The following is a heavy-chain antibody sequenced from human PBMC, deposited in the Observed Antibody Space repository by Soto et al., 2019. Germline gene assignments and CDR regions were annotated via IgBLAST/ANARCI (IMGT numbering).Heavy chain of an antibody. CDR2: IIPIFDIT. CDR1: GGTFRSYS. V-gene: IGHV1-69*13. D-gene: IGHD3-22*01. Sequence: AVKVSCKASGGTFRSYSISWVRQAPGQGLEWMGGIIPIFDITNYAQKFQGRVTITADESTGTAYMELSSLGSDDTAVYYCARPDEGGYSSDHHYYYALDVWGQGTTVTVSS. J-gene: IGHJ6*02. CDR3: ARPDEGGYSSDHHYYYALDV.